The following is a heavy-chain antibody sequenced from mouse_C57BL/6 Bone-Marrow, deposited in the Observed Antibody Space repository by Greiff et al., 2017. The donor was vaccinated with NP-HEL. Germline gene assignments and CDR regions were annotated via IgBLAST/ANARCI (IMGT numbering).Heavy chain of an antibody. CDR3: TPLYYGNYVRFAY. D-gene: IGHD2-1*01. Sequence: EVKLMESGGGLVQPGGSMKLSCAASGFTFSDAWMDWVRQSPEKGLEWVAEIRNKANNHATYYAESVKGRFTISRDDSKSSVSLQMNSLRAEDTGIYYCTPLYYGNYVRFAYWGQGTLVTVSA. CDR2: IRNKANNHAT. J-gene: IGHJ3*01. V-gene: IGHV6-6*01. CDR1: GFTFSDAW.